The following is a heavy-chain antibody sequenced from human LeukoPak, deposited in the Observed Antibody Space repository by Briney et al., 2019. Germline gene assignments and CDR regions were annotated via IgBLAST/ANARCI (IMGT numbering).Heavy chain of an antibody. CDR3: AGSGFDRAFDI. J-gene: IGHJ3*02. D-gene: IGHD3-9*01. V-gene: IGHV4-59*07. CDR1: GGSISSYY. Sequence: SDTPSLTCTVSGGSISSYYWSWIRQPPGKGLEWIGYIYYSGSTNYNPSLKSRVTISVDTSKNQFSLKLSSVTAADTAVYYCAGSGFDRAFDIWGQGTMVTVSS. CDR2: IYYSGST.